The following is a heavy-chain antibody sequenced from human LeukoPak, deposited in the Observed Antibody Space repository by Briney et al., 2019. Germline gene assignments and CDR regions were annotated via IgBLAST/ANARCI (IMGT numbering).Heavy chain of an antibody. CDR1: GGSISNYY. CDR2: IYYSGST. J-gene: IGHJ3*02. CDR3: ARDAGAGGYDAFDI. Sequence: SETLSLTCTVSGGSISNYYWSWIRQPPGKGLEWIGYIYYSGSTNYNPSLKSRVTISVDTSKNQFSLKMSSVTAADTAVYYCARDAGAGGYDAFDIWGQGTMVTVSS. V-gene: IGHV4-59*01. D-gene: IGHD3-16*01.